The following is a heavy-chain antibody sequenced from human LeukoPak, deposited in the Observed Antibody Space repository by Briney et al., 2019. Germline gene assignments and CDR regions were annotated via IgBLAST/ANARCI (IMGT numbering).Heavy chain of an antibody. V-gene: IGHV3-23*01. CDR1: GFTFNSYA. D-gene: IGHD3-9*01. CDR3: AKDLPSYYDILTGYYRGFDY. CDR2: ISGSGGST. Sequence: GGSLRLSCAASGFTFNSYAMSWVRQAPGKGLEWVSTISGSGGSTYYADSVKGRFTISRDNSKNTLYLQMNSLRAEDTAVYYCAKDLPSYYDILTGYYRGFDYWGQGTLVTVSS. J-gene: IGHJ4*02.